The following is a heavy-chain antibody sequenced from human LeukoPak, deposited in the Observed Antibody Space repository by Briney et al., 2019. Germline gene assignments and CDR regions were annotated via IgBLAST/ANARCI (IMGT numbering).Heavy chain of an antibody. Sequence: GGSLRLSCAVSGFTFSSYAMSWVGQPPGKGLEWVSAISGSGGSTYYADSVKGRFTISRDNSKNTLYLQMNSLRAEDTAVYYCANERGPYSGLDYSGQGTLVTVSS. D-gene: IGHD5-12*01. CDR3: ANERGPYSGLDY. J-gene: IGHJ4*02. CDR1: GFTFSSYA. V-gene: IGHV3-23*01. CDR2: ISGSGGST.